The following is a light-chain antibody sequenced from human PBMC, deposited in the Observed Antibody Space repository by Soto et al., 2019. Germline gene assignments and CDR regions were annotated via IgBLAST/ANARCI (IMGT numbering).Light chain of an antibody. CDR3: QQYDYWWT. CDR2: RAS. CDR1: QSVTSN. J-gene: IGKJ1*01. Sequence: IVLTQSPATLSVSPGDTATLSCRANQSVTSNVAWYQQKPGQAPRLLIYRASARATGVPARFSGSGSGTEFTLTISSLQSEDFGIYYCQQYDYWWTFGQGTKVEI. V-gene: IGKV3-15*01.